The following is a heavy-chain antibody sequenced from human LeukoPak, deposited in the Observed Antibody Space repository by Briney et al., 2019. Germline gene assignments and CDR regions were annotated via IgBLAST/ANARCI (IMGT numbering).Heavy chain of an antibody. CDR3: AGVGYSGYDPDY. Sequence: ASVKVSCKASGYTFTSYNINWVRQATGQGLEWMGWMNPNSGNTGYAQKFQGRVTMTRNTSISTAYMELSSLRSEDTAVYYCAGVGYSGYDPDYWGQGTLVTVSS. V-gene: IGHV1-8*01. J-gene: IGHJ4*02. D-gene: IGHD5-12*01. CDR2: MNPNSGNT. CDR1: GYTFTSYN.